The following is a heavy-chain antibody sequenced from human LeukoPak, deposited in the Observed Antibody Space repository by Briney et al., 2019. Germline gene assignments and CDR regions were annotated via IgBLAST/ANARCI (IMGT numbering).Heavy chain of an antibody. CDR3: ARYAWLQFRSFDY. V-gene: IGHV4-59*01. D-gene: IGHD5-24*01. Sequence: SETLSLNCTVSGGSISSYYWSWIRQPPGKGLEWIGYIYYSGSTNYNPSLKSRVTISVDTSKNQFSLKLSSVTAADTAVYYCARYAWLQFRSFDYWGQGTLVTVSS. CDR2: IYYSGST. J-gene: IGHJ4*02. CDR1: GGSISSYY.